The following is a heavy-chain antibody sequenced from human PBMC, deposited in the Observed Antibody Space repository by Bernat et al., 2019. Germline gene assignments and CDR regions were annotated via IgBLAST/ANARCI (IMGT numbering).Heavy chain of an antibody. CDR2: IYSGGHT. Sequence: EVQLVESGGGLVQAGGSLRLSCAASGFIASNSYMTWVRQAPGKGLEWVSVIYSGGHTYYADSVKGRFTISRDNFKNTLDLQMNSLRAEDTAVYYCARGLYGDPFYWGQGTLVTVSS. CDR1: GFIASNSY. V-gene: IGHV3-66*01. CDR3: ARGLYGDPFY. J-gene: IGHJ4*02. D-gene: IGHD4-17*01.